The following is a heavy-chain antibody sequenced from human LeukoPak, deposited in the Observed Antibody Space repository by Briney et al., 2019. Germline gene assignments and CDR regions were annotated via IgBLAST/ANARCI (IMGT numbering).Heavy chain of an antibody. CDR1: GFTFSSYE. D-gene: IGHD3-9*01. Sequence: GGSLRLSCAASGFTFSSYEMNWVRQAPGKGLEWVSYISSSGSTIYYADSVKGRFTISRDNAKNSGYLEMNSLRAEDTAVYYCARTYYDILTGYNPYFDYWGQGILVTVSS. V-gene: IGHV3-48*03. J-gene: IGHJ4*02. CDR2: ISSSGSTI. CDR3: ARTYYDILTGYNPYFDY.